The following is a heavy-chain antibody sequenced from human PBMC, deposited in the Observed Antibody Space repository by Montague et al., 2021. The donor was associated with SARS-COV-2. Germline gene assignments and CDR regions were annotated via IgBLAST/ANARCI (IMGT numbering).Heavy chain of an antibody. CDR1: GGSFSGYW. CDR3: ARGAPGY. Sequence: SETLSLTCAVYGGSFSGYWWTWIRQSPGKGLGWIGGINHSGRTNYNPSLKSRVTISVDTSKNQFSLDLTSVTAADTAVYYCARGAPGYWGQGTLVTVSS. V-gene: IGHV4-34*01. CDR2: INHSGRT. J-gene: IGHJ4*02.